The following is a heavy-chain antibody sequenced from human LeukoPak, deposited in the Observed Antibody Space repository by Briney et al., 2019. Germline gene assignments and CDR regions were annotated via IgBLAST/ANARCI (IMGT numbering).Heavy chain of an antibody. Sequence: GESLQISCKGSGYNFASYWIGWVRQLPGKGLEWMGIIFPGDSDTRYSPSFQGQVTISADKAISTAYMQWSSLRASDTAMYYCARLPYSSTKYRPVEYFQYWGQGTLVTVSS. J-gene: IGHJ1*01. CDR2: IFPGDSDT. CDR3: ARLPYSSTKYRPVEYFQY. D-gene: IGHD2-2*01. CDR1: GYNFASYW. V-gene: IGHV5-51*01.